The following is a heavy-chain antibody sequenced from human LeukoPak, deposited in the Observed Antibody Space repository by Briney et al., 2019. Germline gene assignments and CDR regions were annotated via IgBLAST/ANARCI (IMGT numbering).Heavy chain of an antibody. V-gene: IGHV5-51*01. CDR1: GYSFSSYW. J-gene: IGHJ1*01. Sequence: HGGSPKISCKASGYSFSSYWIAWVRQIPGQGLELIGVVYPADSDTRYSRSFQGQVTMSVDKSIRTAYLQWNNLKASDTAMYYYARPGEPDLAGYILHWGQGTLVTVSS. CDR2: VYPADSDT. CDR3: ARPGEPDLAGYILH. D-gene: IGHD2-21*01.